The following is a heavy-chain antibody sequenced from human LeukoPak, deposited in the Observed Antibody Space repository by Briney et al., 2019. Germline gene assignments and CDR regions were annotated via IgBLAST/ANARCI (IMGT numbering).Heavy chain of an antibody. J-gene: IGHJ6*02. Sequence: SETLSLTCAVYGGSFSGYYWSWIRQPPGKGLEWIGEINHSGSTNYNPSLKSRVTISVDTSKNQFSLKLSPVTAADTAVYYCARADYYGMDVWGQGTTVTVSS. V-gene: IGHV4-34*01. CDR2: INHSGST. CDR1: GGSFSGYY. CDR3: ARADYYGMDV.